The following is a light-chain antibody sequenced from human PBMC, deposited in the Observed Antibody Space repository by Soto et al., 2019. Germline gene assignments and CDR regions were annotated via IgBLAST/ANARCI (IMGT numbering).Light chain of an antibody. CDR2: DVS. Sequence: QSVLTQPRSVSGSPGQSVTISRTGTSSDVGGYDFVSWYQQHPGKAPKLMISDVSKRPSGVPDRFSGSKYGNTASLTISGLQAEDEADYYCCSYAGDLALFGGGTKVTVL. CDR3: CSYAGDLAL. CDR1: SSDVGGYDF. V-gene: IGLV2-11*01. J-gene: IGLJ2*01.